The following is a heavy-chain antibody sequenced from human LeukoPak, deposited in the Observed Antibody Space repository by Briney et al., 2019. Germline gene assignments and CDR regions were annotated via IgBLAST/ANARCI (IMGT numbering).Heavy chain of an antibody. CDR3: ARTMKIRDYYYYYMDV. V-gene: IGHV1-69*05. CDR2: IIPIFGTA. D-gene: IGHD3-3*01. CDR1: GGTFSSYA. Sequence: ASVKVSCKASGGTFSSYAISWVRQAPGQGLEWMGGIIPIFGTANYAQKFQGRVTITTDESTSTAYMELSSLRSEDTAVYYCARTMKIRDYYYYYMDVWGKGTTVIVSS. J-gene: IGHJ6*03.